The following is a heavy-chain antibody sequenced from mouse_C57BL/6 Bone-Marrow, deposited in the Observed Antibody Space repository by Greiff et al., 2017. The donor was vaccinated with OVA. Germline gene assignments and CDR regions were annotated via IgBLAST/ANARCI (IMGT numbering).Heavy chain of an antibody. CDR1: GFTFSSYA. V-gene: IGHV5-4*01. CDR3: ARELGYSNVYAMDY. CDR2: ISDGGSYT. Sequence: EVMLVESGGGLVKPGGSLKLSCAASGFTFSSYAMSWVRQTPEKRLEWVATISDGGSYTYYPDNVKGRFTISRDHAKNNLYLQMSHLKSEDTAMYYCARELGYSNVYAMDYWRQGTSVTVSS. D-gene: IGHD2-5*01. J-gene: IGHJ4*01.